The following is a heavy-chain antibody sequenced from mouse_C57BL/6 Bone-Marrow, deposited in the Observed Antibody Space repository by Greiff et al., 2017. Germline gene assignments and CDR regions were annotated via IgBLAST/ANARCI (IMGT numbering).Heavy chain of an antibody. CDR2: ISAGGSYT. J-gene: IGHJ1*03. Sequence: EVKLVESGGGLVKPGGSLKLSCAASGFTFSSYAMSWVRQTPEKWLEWVATISAGGSYTYYHDNVKGRFTISRDNAKNNLYLQMSQLKAEDTAMDYCARGRTIVTDWYCDVWGTGTTVTVSS. CDR3: ARGRTIVTDWYCDV. CDR1: GFTFSSYA. V-gene: IGHV5-4*03. D-gene: IGHD2-5*01.